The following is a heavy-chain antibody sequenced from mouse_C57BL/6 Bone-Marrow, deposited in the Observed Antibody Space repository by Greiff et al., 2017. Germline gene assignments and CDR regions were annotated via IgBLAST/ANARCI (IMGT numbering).Heavy chain of an antibody. CDR2: IYPGSGST. Sequence: QVQLQQPGAELVKPGASVKMSCKASGYTFTSYWITWVKQRPGHGLEWIGDIYPGSGSTNYNEKFKSKGTLTVDTSSSTAYMQRSSRTPEDSAVYDCARGGAIYYDYDVLLAMDYWGQGTSVTVSS. J-gene: IGHJ4*01. CDR1: GYTFTSYW. CDR3: ARGGAIYYDYDVLLAMDY. D-gene: IGHD2-4*01. V-gene: IGHV1-55*01.